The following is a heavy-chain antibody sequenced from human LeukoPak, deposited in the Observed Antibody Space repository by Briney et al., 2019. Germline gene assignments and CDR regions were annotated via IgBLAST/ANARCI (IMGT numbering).Heavy chain of an antibody. D-gene: IGHD2-2*01. Sequence: GESLKISCKGSGYSFTSYWIGWVRQMPGKGLEWMGIIYPGDSDTRYSPSFQGQVTISADKSISTAYLQWSSLKASDTAMYYCARLGVVVPAASGYFQHWGQGTLVTVSS. J-gene: IGHJ1*01. CDR3: ARLGVVVPAASGYFQH. CDR1: GYSFTSYW. V-gene: IGHV5-51*01. CDR2: IYPGDSDT.